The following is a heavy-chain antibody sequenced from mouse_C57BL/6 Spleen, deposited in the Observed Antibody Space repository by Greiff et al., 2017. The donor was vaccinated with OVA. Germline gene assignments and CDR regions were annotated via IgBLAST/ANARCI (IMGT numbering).Heavy chain of an antibody. Sequence: VQLQQSGPELVKPGASVKISCKASGYTFTDYYMNWVKQSHGKSLEWIGDINPNNGGTSYNQKFKGKATSTVDKSSSTAYMELRSLTSEDSAVYYCARSELRLNGAMDYWGQGTSVTVSS. CDR2: INPNNGGT. CDR1: GYTFTDYY. V-gene: IGHV1-26*01. J-gene: IGHJ4*01. D-gene: IGHD3-2*02. CDR3: ARSELRLNGAMDY.